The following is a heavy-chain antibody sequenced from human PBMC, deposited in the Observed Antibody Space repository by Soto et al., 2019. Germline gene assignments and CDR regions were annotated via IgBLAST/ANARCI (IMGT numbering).Heavy chain of an antibody. J-gene: IGHJ6*02. CDR3: ARVITSYYYDSSGYYYNYYYYGMDV. CDR1: GGSISSYY. Sequence: SETLSLTCTVSGGSISSYYWSWIRQPPGKGLEWIGYIYYSGSTNYNPSLKSRVTISVDTSKNQFSLKLSSVTAADTAVYYCARVITSYYYDSSGYYYNYYYYGMDVWGQGTTVTVSS. CDR2: IYYSGST. V-gene: IGHV4-59*08. D-gene: IGHD3-22*01.